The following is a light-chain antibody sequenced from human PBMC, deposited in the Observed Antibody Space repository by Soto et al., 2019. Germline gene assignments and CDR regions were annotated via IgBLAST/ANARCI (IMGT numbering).Light chain of an antibody. CDR2: GNT. CDR3: QSYDSSLSGLYV. J-gene: IGLJ1*01. CDR1: DSNLGAGYD. Sequence: QSVLTQPPSVSGAPGQRVTISCTGSDSNLGAGYDVHWYQELPGTAPKRLIYGNTIRPSGVPDRFSGSKSGTSASLAIAGLQAKDEGDYYCQSYDSSLSGLYVFGTGTKLTVL. V-gene: IGLV1-40*01.